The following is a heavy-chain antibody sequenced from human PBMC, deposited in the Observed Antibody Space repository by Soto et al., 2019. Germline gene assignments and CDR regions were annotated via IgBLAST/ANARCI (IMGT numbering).Heavy chain of an antibody. J-gene: IGHJ4*02. CDR2: ISSDENRK. CDR3: APEMELDGYFDY. V-gene: IGHV3-30-3*01. Sequence: QVQLVESGGGVVQPGGSLRLSCAASGFSFSSFSMHWVRQTPGEALDWVAVISSDENRKYYADSVRGRFTISRDNSMDTLFLQMNSLRPEDTAVYYCAPEMELDGYFDYWGQGTLVTVSS. D-gene: IGHD1-1*01. CDR1: GFSFSSFS.